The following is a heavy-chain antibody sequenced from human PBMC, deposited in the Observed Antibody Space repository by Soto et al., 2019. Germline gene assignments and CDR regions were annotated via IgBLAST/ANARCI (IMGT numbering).Heavy chain of an antibody. V-gene: IGHV3-7*01. Sequence: GGSLRLSCAGSGFTFSSYWMSWVRQAPGKGLEWVANIKQDGSEKYYVDSVRGRFTISRDNAKNSLYLQMSGLRAEDTAVFYCARGTLWNGYQFFDYWGQGTLVTVSS. CDR2: IKQDGSEK. CDR3: ARGTLWNGYQFFDY. D-gene: IGHD3-3*01. CDR1: GFTFSSYW. J-gene: IGHJ4*02.